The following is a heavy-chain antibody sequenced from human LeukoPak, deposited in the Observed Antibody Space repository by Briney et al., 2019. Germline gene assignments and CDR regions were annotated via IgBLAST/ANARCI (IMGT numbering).Heavy chain of an antibody. CDR2: IYHSGST. CDR1: GYSISSGYY. D-gene: IGHD2-2*01. Sequence: SETPSLTCAVSGYSISSGYYWGWIRQPPGKGLEWIGSIYHSGSTYYNPSLKSRVTISVDTSKNQFSLKLSSVTAADTAVYYCAANIVVVPAAQYFQHWGQGTLVTASS. CDR3: AANIVVVPAAQYFQH. J-gene: IGHJ1*01. V-gene: IGHV4-38-2*01.